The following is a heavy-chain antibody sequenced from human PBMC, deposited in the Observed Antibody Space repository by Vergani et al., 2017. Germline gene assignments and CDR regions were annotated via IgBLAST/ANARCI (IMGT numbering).Heavy chain of an antibody. Sequence: QVHLEQSGTEVKKPGSSVKVSCKVSGDIFNHYTVTWVRQAPGQGLEWMGRIIPIIRLETSAQKFQDRVKITGDTSTNTVYMEMNNLRSEDTAVYYCARVSHGDNSAWEPFDYWGQGTLVTVSS. CDR2: IIPIIRLE. D-gene: IGHD6-19*01. CDR3: ARVSHGDNSAWEPFDY. CDR1: GDIFNHYT. V-gene: IGHV1-69*02. J-gene: IGHJ4*02.